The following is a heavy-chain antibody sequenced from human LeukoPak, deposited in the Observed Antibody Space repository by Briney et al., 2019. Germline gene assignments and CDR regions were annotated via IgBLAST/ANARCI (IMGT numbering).Heavy chain of an antibody. Sequence: GESLKISCKGSGYSFTYYWIGWVRQMPGKGLEWMGIIYPGDSDTRYRPSFQGQVTISADKSISTAYLQWSSLKASDTAIYYCASDYCSGGNCYFDYWGQGTLVTVSS. CDR2: IYPGDSDT. CDR1: GYSFTYYW. V-gene: IGHV5-51*01. D-gene: IGHD2-15*01. CDR3: ASDYCSGGNCYFDY. J-gene: IGHJ4*02.